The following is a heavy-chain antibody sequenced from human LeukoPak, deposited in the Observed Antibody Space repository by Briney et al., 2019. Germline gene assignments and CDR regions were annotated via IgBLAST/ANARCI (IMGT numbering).Heavy chain of an antibody. Sequence: ASVTVSCTASGCTFTSYGISWVRQAPGQGLEWMGWISAYNGNTNYAQKLQGRVTMTTDTSTSTAYMELRSLRSDDTAVYYCASGGCSSTSCYEADYYYYYGMDVWGQGTTVTVSS. CDR1: GCTFTSYG. CDR3: ASGGCSSTSCYEADYYYYYGMDV. J-gene: IGHJ6*02. V-gene: IGHV1-18*01. D-gene: IGHD2-2*01. CDR2: ISAYNGNT.